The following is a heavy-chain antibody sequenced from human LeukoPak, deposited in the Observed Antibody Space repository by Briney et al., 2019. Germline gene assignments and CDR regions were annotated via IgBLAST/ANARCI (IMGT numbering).Heavy chain of an antibody. D-gene: IGHD7-27*01. V-gene: IGHV3-23*01. Sequence: PGGSLRLSCAASGFTFSSYAMSWLRQAPGKGLVWVSALSGGGGSTYYADSVKGRFTISRDNSKTTLYLQMNSLRAEDTAVYYCAKSEDWGEWDYWGQGTLVTVSS. J-gene: IGHJ4*02. CDR3: AKSEDWGEWDY. CDR2: LSGGGGST. CDR1: GFTFSSYA.